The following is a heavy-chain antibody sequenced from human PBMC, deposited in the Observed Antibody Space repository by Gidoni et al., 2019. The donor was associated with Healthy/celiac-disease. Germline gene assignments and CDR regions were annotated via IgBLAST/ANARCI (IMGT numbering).Heavy chain of an antibody. V-gene: IGHV4-39*01. CDR1: GGSISSSSYY. CDR3: ARKVSYYYYGMDV. J-gene: IGHJ6*02. D-gene: IGHD6-6*01. CDR2: IYYSGST. Sequence: QLQLQESGPGLVKPSETLSLTCTVSGGSISSSSYYWGWIRQPPGKGLEWIGSIYYSGSTYYNPSLKSRVTISVDTSKNQFSLKLSSVTAADTAVYYCARKVSYYYYGMDVWGQGTTVTVSS.